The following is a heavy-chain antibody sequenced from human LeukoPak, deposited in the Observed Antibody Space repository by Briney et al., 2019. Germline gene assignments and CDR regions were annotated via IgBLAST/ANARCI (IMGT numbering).Heavy chain of an antibody. CDR1: GGSISSYY. Sequence: SETLSLTCTVSGGSISSYYWSWIRQPAGKGLEWIGRIYTSGSTNYNPSLKSRVTMSVDTSKNQFSLKLSSVTAADTAVYYFASSPLGFGEPGDYYYYMDVWGKGTTVTISS. CDR2: IYTSGST. D-gene: IGHD3-10*01. CDR3: ASSPLGFGEPGDYYYYMDV. V-gene: IGHV4-4*07. J-gene: IGHJ6*03.